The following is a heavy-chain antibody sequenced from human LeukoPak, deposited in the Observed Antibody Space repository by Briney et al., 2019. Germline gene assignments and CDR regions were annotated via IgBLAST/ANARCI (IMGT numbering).Heavy chain of an antibody. CDR2: IYYSGST. V-gene: IGHV4-61*01. D-gene: IGHD5-24*01. J-gene: IGHJ3*02. CDR1: GGSVSSGSYY. Sequence: SETLSLTCTVSGGSVSSGSYYWSWIRQPPGTGLEWIGYIYYSGSTNYNPSLKSRVTISVDTSKNQFSLKLSSVTAADTAVYYCARGDGDGYNARFDIWGQGTMVTVSS. CDR3: ARGDGDGYNARFDI.